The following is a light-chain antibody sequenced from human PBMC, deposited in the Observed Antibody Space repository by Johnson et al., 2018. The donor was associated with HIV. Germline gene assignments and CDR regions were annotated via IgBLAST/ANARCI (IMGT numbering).Light chain of an antibody. V-gene: IGLV1-51*02. CDR3: GTWDSSLSENV. J-gene: IGLJ1*01. CDR1: SSNIGNNY. CDR2: ENN. Sequence: QSVLTQPPSVSAAPGQKVTISCSGSSSNIGNNYVSWYQQLPGTAPKLLIYENNKRPSGIPDRFSGSKSGTSATLGITGLQTGDEADYYCGTWDSSLSENVVVTGTKVTVL.